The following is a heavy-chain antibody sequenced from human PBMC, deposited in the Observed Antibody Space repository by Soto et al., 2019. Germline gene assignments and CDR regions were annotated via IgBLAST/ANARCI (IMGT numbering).Heavy chain of an antibody. CDR2: IYYSGST. D-gene: IGHD2-2*01. CDR1: GGSISSYY. V-gene: IGHV4-59*01. Sequence: SETLSLTCTVSGGSISSYYWSWIRQPPGKGLEWIGYIYYSGSTNYNPSLKSRVTISVDTSKSQFALKLSSVTAADTAVYYCARGDCSSTSCYFGYWGQGTLVTVSS. CDR3: ARGDCSSTSCYFGY. J-gene: IGHJ4*02.